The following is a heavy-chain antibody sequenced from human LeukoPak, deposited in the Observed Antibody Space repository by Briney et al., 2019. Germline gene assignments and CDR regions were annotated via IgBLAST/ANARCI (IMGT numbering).Heavy chain of an antibody. Sequence: SSETLSLTCTVSGGSISNYYWSWIRQPAGKGPEWIGRIFTRGSTNYNPSLESRVTMSIDTSKNQFSLQLTSVTAADTAVYYCARDRRGYSGYEGDPFDIWGQGSRVTVSS. D-gene: IGHD5-12*01. CDR2: IFTRGST. CDR3: ARDRRGYSGYEGDPFDI. CDR1: GGSISNYY. J-gene: IGHJ3*02. V-gene: IGHV4-4*07.